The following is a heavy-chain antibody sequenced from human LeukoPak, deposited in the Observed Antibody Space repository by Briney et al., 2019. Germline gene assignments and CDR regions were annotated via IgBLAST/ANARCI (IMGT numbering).Heavy chain of an antibody. CDR1: GFTFSTYA. CDR2: ITTNGGST. D-gene: IGHD1-26*01. CDR3: ARGYLLLDY. V-gene: IGHV3-64*01. Sequence: GGSLRLSCAASGFTFSTYAMHWVRQAPGKGLEYVSAITTNGGSTYYANSVKGRFTISRDNSKNTLYLQMGSLRAEDMAVYYCARGYLLLDYWGQGTLVTVSA. J-gene: IGHJ4*02.